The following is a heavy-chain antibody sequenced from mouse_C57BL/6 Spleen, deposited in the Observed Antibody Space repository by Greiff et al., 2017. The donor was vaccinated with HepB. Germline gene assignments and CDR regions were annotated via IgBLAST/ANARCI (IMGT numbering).Heavy chain of an antibody. D-gene: IGHD1-3*01. J-gene: IGHJ2*01. CDR3: AREEKSDY. CDR1: GYTFTSYW. V-gene: IGHV1-69*01. CDR2: IDPSDSYT. Sequence: QVQLQQPGAELVMPGASVKLSCKASGYTFTSYWMHWVKQRPGQGLEWIGEIDPSDSYTNYNQKFKGKSTLTVDKSSSTAYMQLSSLTSEDSAVYYCAREEKSDYWGQGTTLTVSS.